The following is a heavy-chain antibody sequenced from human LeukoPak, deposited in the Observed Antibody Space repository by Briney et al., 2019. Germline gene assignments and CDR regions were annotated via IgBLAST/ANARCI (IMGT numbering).Heavy chain of an antibody. CDR3: ARISSSNWYNERGAFDV. CDR2: INHSGST. J-gene: IGHJ3*01. Sequence: PSETLSLTCAVYGGSFSGYYWSWIRQPPGKGLEWIGEINHSGSTNYNPSLKSRVTISVDKSKTQFSLKLSSVTAADTAVYYCARISSSNWYNERGAFDVWGQGTMVTVSS. V-gene: IGHV4-34*01. CDR1: GGSFSGYY. D-gene: IGHD6-13*01.